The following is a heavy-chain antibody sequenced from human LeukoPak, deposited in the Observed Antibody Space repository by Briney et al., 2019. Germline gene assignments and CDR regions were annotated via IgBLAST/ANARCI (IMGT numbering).Heavy chain of an antibody. V-gene: IGHV3-23*01. J-gene: IGHJ4*02. CDR1: GSAFSSYA. D-gene: IGHD4-23*01. Sequence: PGGSLRLSCADPGSAFSSYAMSWVRQAPGKGLEWVSAISGSGGSTHYADSVKGRFTISRDNSKNTLYLQMNSLRAEDTALYYCAIGPGGVFHYWGQGTLVTVSS. CDR3: AIGPGGVFHY. CDR2: ISGSGGST.